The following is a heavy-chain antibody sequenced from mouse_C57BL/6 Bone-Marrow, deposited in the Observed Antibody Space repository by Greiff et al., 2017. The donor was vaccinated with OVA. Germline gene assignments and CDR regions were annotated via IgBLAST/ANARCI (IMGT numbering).Heavy chain of an antibody. V-gene: IGHV5-17*01. CDR2: ISSGSSTI. D-gene: IGHD1-1*01. J-gene: IGHJ2*01. CDR3: ARSPTTVVATADY. CDR1: GFTFSDYG. Sequence: EVKVVESGGGLVKPGGSLKLSCAASGFTFSDYGMHWVRQAPEKGLEWVAYISSGSSTIYYADTVKGRFTISRDNAKNTLFLQMTSLRSEDTAMYYCARSPTTVVATADYWGQGTTLTVSS.